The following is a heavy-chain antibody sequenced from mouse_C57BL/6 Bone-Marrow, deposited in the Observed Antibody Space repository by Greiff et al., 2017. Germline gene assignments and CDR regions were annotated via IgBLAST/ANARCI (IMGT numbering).Heavy chain of an antibody. J-gene: IGHJ4*01. Sequence: QVQLQQPGAELVKPGASVKMSCKASGYTFTSYWITWVKQRPGQGLEWIGDIYPGSGSTNYNEKFKSKATLTVDTSSSTAYMQLSSLTSEASAVYYGARGSSGLFYARDYWGQGTSVTVSA. CDR3: ARGSSGLFYARDY. CDR2: IYPGSGST. CDR1: GYTFTSYW. D-gene: IGHD3-2*02. V-gene: IGHV1-55*01.